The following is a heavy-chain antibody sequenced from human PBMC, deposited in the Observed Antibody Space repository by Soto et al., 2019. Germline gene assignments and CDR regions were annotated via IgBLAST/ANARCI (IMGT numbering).Heavy chain of an antibody. V-gene: IGHV1-69*13. J-gene: IGHJ6*02. CDR3: AKELTTVAKDVYYYYGLHV. CDR2: IIPVFGSA. D-gene: IGHD4-17*01. Sequence: GASVKVCCKASGGNFRSSAISWVRQAPGQGLEWMGGIIPVFGSANYAQKFQGRVTITADESTSTAYMEVSSLRSDDTAVYYCAKELTTVAKDVYYYYGLHVWGQGTTVTVSS. CDR1: GGNFRSSA.